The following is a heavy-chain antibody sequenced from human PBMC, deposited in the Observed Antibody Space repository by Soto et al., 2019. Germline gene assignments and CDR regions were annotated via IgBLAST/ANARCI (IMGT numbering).Heavy chain of an antibody. Sequence: GASVKVSCKASGGTFSSYAISWVRQAPGQGLEWMGGVIPIFGTANYAQKVQGRVASTADESTSTADMGLSSVRSEVTAVDYGANGLKGPFDIWGQGTMVTV. CDR3: ANGLKGPFDI. V-gene: IGHV1-69*01. J-gene: IGHJ3*02. CDR2: VIPIFGTA. D-gene: IGHD6-25*01. CDR1: GGTFSSYA.